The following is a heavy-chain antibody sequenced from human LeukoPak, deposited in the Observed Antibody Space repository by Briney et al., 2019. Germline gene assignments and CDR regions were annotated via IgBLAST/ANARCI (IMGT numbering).Heavy chain of an antibody. CDR3: ARRESYSGSYYFDY. CDR2: IYYSGST. CDR1: GGSMNSHY. J-gene: IGHJ4*02. V-gene: IGHV4-39*01. Sequence: SETLSLTCTVSGGSMNSHYWSWIRQPPGKGLEWIGSIYYSGSTYYNPSLKSRVTISVDTSKNQFSLKLTSVTAADTAVYYCARRESYSGSYYFDYWGQGTLVTVSS. D-gene: IGHD1-26*01.